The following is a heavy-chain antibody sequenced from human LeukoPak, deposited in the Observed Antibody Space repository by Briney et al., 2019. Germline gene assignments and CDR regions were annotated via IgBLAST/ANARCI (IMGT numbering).Heavy chain of an antibody. CDR3: AREGYYDFWSGQKTHAFDI. CDR1: GYTFTSYY. D-gene: IGHD3-3*01. Sequence: ASVKVSCKASGYTFTSYYMHWVRQAPGQGLEWMGIINPSGGSTSYAQKFQGRVTMTRDTSTSTVYMELSSLRSEDTAVYYCAREGYYDFWSGQKTHAFDIWGQGIMVTVSS. CDR2: INPSGGST. V-gene: IGHV1-46*01. J-gene: IGHJ3*02.